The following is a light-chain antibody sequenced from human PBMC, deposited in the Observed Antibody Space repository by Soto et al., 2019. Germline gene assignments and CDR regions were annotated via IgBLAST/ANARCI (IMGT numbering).Light chain of an antibody. CDR1: QSISDF. CDR3: QQYDNSPLIYT. CDR2: GAS. J-gene: IGKJ2*01. Sequence: EIVLTQSPGTLSLSPGERATLYCRASQSISDFIAWHQQKPGHAPRLLIYGASNRATGIPDRFSGSGSGTEFTLTISRLEPEDFAVYYCQQYDNSPLIYTFGQGTKLEIK. V-gene: IGKV3-20*01.